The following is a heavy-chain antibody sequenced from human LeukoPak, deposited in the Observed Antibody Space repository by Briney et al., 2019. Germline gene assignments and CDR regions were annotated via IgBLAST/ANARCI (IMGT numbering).Heavy chain of an antibody. D-gene: IGHD1-1*01. CDR1: GYIFTNYG. J-gene: IGHJ4*02. Sequence: ASVKVSCKASGYIFTNYGISWVGKAPGPGLEGMGDISAYNGNTDYVKKFQGRITTTTHISTSRAYMELRSLRYDDTAVYYCARSGPRHNWNDDYWRRGTLVTVSS. CDR3: ARSGPRHNWNDDY. V-gene: IGHV1-18*01. CDR2: ISAYNGNT.